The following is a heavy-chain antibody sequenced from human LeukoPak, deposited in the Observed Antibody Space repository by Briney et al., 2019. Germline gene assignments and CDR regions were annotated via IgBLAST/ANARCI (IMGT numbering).Heavy chain of an antibody. V-gene: IGHV4-4*07. CDR3: ARSGGDSYYYYYYMDV. CDR2: IYTSGST. Sequence: PSETLSLTCTVSGGSISSYYWSWIRQPAGKGLEWSGRIYTSGSTNYNPSLKSRVTISVDKSKNQFSLKLSSVTAADTAVYYCARSGGDSYYYYYYMDVWGKGTTVTVSS. CDR1: GGSISSYY. J-gene: IGHJ6*03. D-gene: IGHD3-10*01.